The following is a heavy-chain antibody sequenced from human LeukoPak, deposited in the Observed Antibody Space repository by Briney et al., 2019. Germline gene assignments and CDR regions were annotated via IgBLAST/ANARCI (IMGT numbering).Heavy chain of an antibody. Sequence: PSETLSLTCAVYGGSFSGYYWSWIRQPPGKGLEWIGEINHSGSTNYNPSLKSRVTISVDRSKNQFSLKLSSVTAADTAVYYCATVVGATTSYFDYWGQGTLVTVSS. CDR1: GGSFSGYY. V-gene: IGHV4-34*01. D-gene: IGHD1-26*01. J-gene: IGHJ4*02. CDR3: ATVVGATTSYFDY. CDR2: INHSGST.